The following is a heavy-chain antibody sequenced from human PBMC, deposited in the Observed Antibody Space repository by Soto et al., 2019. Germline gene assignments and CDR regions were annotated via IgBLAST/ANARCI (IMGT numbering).Heavy chain of an antibody. J-gene: IGHJ4*02. CDR3: ARDINMTTVIKPLDY. CDR1: GFTFSDYY. CDR2: ISSSGSTI. Sequence: GGSLRLSCAASGFTFSDYYMSWIRQAPGKGLEWVSYISSSGSTIYYADSVKGRFTISRDNAKNSLYLQMNSLRAEDTAVYYCARDINMTTVIKPLDYWGQGTLVTVS. D-gene: IGHD4-17*01. V-gene: IGHV3-11*01.